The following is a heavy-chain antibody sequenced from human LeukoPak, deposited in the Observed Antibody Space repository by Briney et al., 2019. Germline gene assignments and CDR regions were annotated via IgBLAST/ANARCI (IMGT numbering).Heavy chain of an antibody. CDR3: AKPDSSGWYFYYFDY. D-gene: IGHD6-19*01. V-gene: IGHV3-30*18. Sequence: SGGSLRLSCAASGFTFSSYGMHWVRQAPGKGLEWVAVISYDGSNKYYADSVKGRFTISRDNSKNTLYLQMNSLRAEDTAVYYCAKPDSSGWYFYYFDYWGQGTLVTVSS. CDR2: ISYDGSNK. J-gene: IGHJ4*02. CDR1: GFTFSSYG.